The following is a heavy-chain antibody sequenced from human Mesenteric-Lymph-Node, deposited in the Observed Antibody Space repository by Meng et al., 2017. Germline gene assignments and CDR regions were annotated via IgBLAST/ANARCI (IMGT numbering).Heavy chain of an antibody. CDR1: GGSFSGYY. CDR2: INHSGSP. V-gene: IGHV4-34*01. Sequence: QVQLQQWGAGLLKPSETLSLTCAVYGGSFSGYYWSWIRQPPGKGLEWIGEINHSGSPNYNPSLKSRVTISADTSKNQFSLKLSSVTAADTAVYYCARGRGYGDYGSLYWGQGTLVTVSS. D-gene: IGHD4-17*01. J-gene: IGHJ4*02. CDR3: ARGRGYGDYGSLY.